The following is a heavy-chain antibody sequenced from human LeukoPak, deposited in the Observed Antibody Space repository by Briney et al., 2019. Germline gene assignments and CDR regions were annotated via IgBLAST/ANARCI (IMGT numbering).Heavy chain of an antibody. CDR3: ARGSPYDYIWGSYRPHFFDY. D-gene: IGHD3-16*02. CDR1: GGSISSGGYY. J-gene: IGHJ4*02. Sequence: PSETLSLTCTVSGGSISSGGYYWSWTRQHPGKGLEWIGYIYYSGSTYYNPSLKSRVTVSVDTSKNQFSLKLSSATAADTAVYYCARGSPYDYIWGSYRPHFFDYWGQGTLVTVSS. CDR2: IYYSGST. V-gene: IGHV4-31*03.